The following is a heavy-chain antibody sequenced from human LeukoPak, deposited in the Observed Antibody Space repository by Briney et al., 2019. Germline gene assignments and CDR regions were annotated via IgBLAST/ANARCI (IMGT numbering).Heavy chain of an antibody. D-gene: IGHD3-22*01. J-gene: IGHJ4*02. V-gene: IGHV3-66*01. Sequence: GGSLRLSCAASGFTVSTKFMRWLRQAPGKGLEWVSVIYDGGITYYADSVKGRFTISGDNSKNMLFLQMNSLRAEDTAVYYCARFYDTSCYLDCWGQGTLVTVSS. CDR3: ARFYDTSCYLDC. CDR2: IYDGGIT. CDR1: GFTVSTKF.